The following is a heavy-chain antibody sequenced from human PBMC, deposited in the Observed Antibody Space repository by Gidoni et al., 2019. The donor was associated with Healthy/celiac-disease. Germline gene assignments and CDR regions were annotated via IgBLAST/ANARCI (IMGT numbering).Heavy chain of an antibody. V-gene: IGHV3-74*01. CDR3: ASPSGSYSIFDY. J-gene: IGHJ4*02. CDR2: INSDGSST. Sequence: EVQLVESGGGLVQPGGSLRLSCAASGSTFSSYWMHWVRQAPGKGLVWVSRINSDGSSTSYADSVKGRFTISRDNAKNTLYLQMNSLRAEDTAVYYCASPSGSYSIFDYWGQGTLVTVSS. D-gene: IGHD1-26*01. CDR1: GSTFSSYW.